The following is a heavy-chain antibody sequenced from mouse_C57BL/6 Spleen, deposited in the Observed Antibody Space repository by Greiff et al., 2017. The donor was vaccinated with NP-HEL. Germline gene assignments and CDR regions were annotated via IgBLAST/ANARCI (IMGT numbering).Heavy chain of an antibody. Sequence: QVQLKQSGPELVKPGASVKISCKASGYAFSSSWMNWVKQRPGKGLEWIGRIYPGDGDTNYNGKFKGKATLTADKSYSTAYMQLSSLTSEDSAVYVCARWDSLYAMDYWGQGTSVTVSS. J-gene: IGHJ4*01. D-gene: IGHD3-3*01. CDR3: ARWDSLYAMDY. V-gene: IGHV1-82*01. CDR1: GYAFSSSW. CDR2: IYPGDGDT.